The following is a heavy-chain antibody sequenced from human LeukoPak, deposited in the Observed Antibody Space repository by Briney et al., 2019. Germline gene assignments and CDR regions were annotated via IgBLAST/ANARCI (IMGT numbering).Heavy chain of an antibody. D-gene: IGHD3-3*01. V-gene: IGHV3-66*02. CDR3: ARVLRSGNTGFAFDI. Sequence: GGSLRLSCAASGLTVSSSFMTWVRLASGKELEWVSIIYPGGTTYSADSVKGRFTISRDDSKNTLSLQMNSLRPDDTAVYYCARVLRSGNTGFAFDIWGQGTMVTVSS. CDR2: IYPGGTT. J-gene: IGHJ3*02. CDR1: GLTVSSSF.